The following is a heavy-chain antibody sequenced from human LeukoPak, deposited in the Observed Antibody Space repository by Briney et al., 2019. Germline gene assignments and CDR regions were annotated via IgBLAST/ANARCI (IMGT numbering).Heavy chain of an antibody. D-gene: IGHD2-15*01. CDR1: GYTFTSYA. J-gene: IGHJ6*02. Sequence: ASVKVSCKASGYTFTSYAMHWVRQAPGQRLEWMGWINAGNGNTKYSQKFQGRVTITRDTSASTAYMELSSLRSEGTAVYYCARELEGYCSGGSCSPGPLYYYYYYGMDVWGQGTTVTVSS. CDR2: INAGNGNT. CDR3: ARELEGYCSGGSCSPGPLYYYYYYGMDV. V-gene: IGHV1-3*01.